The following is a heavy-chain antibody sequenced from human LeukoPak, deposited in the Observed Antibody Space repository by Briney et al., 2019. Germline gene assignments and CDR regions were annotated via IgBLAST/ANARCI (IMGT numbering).Heavy chain of an antibody. CDR3: ARGIVGATFGALDN. D-gene: IGHD1-26*01. V-gene: IGHV3-64*01. J-gene: IGHJ4*02. Sequence: GGSLRLSCAASGFTFSSCAMHWVRQAPGKGLEYVSAISSNGDSTYYANSVKGRLTISRDNSKKTLYLQMGSLRVEDMAVYYCARGIVGATFGALDNWGQGTLVTVSS. CDR1: GFTFSSCA. CDR2: ISSNGDST.